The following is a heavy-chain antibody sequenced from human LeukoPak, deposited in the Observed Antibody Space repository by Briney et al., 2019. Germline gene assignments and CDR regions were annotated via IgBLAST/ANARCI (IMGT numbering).Heavy chain of an antibody. D-gene: IGHD2-21*02. J-gene: IGHJ4*02. V-gene: IGHV1-18*01. Sequence: ASVKVSCKASGYTFSNYGINWVRQAPGQGLECMGWISTHNGNTNYAQKFHGRVTMTTDTSTSTVYMELRSLRSDDTAVYYCARGRGPYCGGDCPLDYWGQGTLVTLSS. CDR3: ARGRGPYCGGDCPLDY. CDR1: GYTFSNYG. CDR2: ISTHNGNT.